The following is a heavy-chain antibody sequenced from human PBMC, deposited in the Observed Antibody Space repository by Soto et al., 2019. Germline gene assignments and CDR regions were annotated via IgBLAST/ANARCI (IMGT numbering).Heavy chain of an antibody. CDR2: IKSKTDGGTT. J-gene: IGHJ4*02. D-gene: IGHD2-8*01. V-gene: IGHV3-15*07. CDR1: GFSFNNAW. Sequence: GGSLRLSCAASGFSFNNAWMNWVRQGPGKGLEWVGRIKSKTDGGTTDYAAPVKGRFTISRDDSKNMLDLQMNSLKTEDTAVFYCPARYCINGVCYDYWGQGTLVTVAS. CDR3: PARYCINGVCYDY.